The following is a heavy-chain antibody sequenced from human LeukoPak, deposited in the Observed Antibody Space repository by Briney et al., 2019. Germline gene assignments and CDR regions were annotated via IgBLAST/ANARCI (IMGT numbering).Heavy chain of an antibody. Sequence: ASVKVSCKASGGTFSSYAISWVRQAPGQGLEWMGGIIPIFGTANYAQKFQGRVTTTTDESTSTAYMELSSLRSEDTAVYYCARDGVVPALEHWGQGTLVTVSS. V-gene: IGHV1-69*05. CDR1: GGTFSSYA. J-gene: IGHJ1*01. CDR3: ARDGVVPALEH. CDR2: IIPIFGTA. D-gene: IGHD2-2*01.